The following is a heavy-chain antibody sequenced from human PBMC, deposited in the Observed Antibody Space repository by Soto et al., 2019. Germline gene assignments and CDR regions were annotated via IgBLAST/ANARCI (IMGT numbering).Heavy chain of an antibody. V-gene: IGHV1-46*01. CDR3: AREDGTRNYYYYYGMDV. CDR1: GYTFTSYY. CDR2: INPSGGST. D-gene: IGHD6-13*01. J-gene: IGHJ6*02. Sequence: ASVKVSCKASGYTFTSYYMHWVRQAPGQGLEWMGIINPSGGSTSYAQKFQGRVTMTRDTSTSTVYMELSSLRSEDTAVYYCAREDGTRNYYYYYGMDVWGQGTTVTVSS.